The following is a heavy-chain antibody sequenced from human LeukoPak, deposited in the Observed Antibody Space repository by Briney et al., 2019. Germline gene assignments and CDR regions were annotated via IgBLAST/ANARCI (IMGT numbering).Heavy chain of an antibody. Sequence: GGSLRLSCAASGFTFSSYGMHWVRQAPGKGLEWVAVISYDGSNKYYADSVKGRFTISRDNSKNTLYLQMNSLRAEDTAVYYCAKDLQPGSDYYYGMDVWGQGTTVTVSS. CDR2: ISYDGSNK. J-gene: IGHJ6*02. D-gene: IGHD4-11*01. V-gene: IGHV3-30*18. CDR3: AKDLQPGSDYYYGMDV. CDR1: GFTFSSYG.